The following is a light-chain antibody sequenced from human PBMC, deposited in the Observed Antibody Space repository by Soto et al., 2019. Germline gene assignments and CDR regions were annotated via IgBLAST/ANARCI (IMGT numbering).Light chain of an antibody. J-gene: IGLJ1*01. CDR2: EVS. CDR3: ISYTDRQSYL. V-gene: IGLV2-14*01. Sequence: QSALTQPASVSGSPGQSITISCTGTSTDVGDSNHVSWYQHHPGKAPKLIIYEVSYRPSGVSNRFSGSKSGITASLTISGLQTEDEADYYCISYTDRQSYLFGTGTKVTVL. CDR1: STDVGDSNH.